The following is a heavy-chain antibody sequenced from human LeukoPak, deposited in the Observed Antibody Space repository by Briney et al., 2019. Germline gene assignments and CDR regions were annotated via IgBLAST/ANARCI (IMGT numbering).Heavy chain of an antibody. CDR3: TGAGYSRGFDS. D-gene: IGHD5-12*01. CDR1: GFTFSSYA. J-gene: IGHJ5*01. V-gene: IGHV3-30-3*01. Sequence: GGSLRLSCAASGFTFSSYAMHWGRQAPGKGLEWVAVISYDGSNKYYADSVKGRFTISRDNSKNTLYLQMNSLIAEDTAVYFCTGAGYSRGFDSWGQGTLVTVSS. CDR2: ISYDGSNK.